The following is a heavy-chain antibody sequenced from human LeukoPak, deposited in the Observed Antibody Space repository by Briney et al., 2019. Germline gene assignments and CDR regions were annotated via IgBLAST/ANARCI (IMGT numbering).Heavy chain of an antibody. V-gene: IGHV4-34*01. J-gene: IGHJ4*02. CDR3: ARGFSYDFWSGYMRGYFDY. CDR2: INHSGST. CDR1: GGSISGYY. D-gene: IGHD3-3*01. Sequence: SETLSLTCTVSGGSISGYYWSWIRQPPGKGLEWIGEINHSGSTNYNPSLKSRVTISVDTSKNQFSLKLSSVTAADTAVYYCARGFSYDFWSGYMRGYFDYWGQGTLVTVSS.